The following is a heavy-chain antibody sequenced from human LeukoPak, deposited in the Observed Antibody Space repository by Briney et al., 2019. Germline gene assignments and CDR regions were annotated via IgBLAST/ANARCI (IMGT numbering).Heavy chain of an antibody. CDR2: IWYVGSNK. V-gene: IGHV3-33*01. D-gene: IGHD3-22*01. CDR1: GFTFSSYG. J-gene: IGHJ4*02. Sequence: GGSLRLSCAASGFTFSSYGMHSVRQAPGKGLEWVALIWYVGSNKYYADSVKGRFTISRDNSKNTLYLQMNSLRAEDTAVYYCARALFNYDSSGLTYWGQGTLVTVSS. CDR3: ARALFNYDSSGLTY.